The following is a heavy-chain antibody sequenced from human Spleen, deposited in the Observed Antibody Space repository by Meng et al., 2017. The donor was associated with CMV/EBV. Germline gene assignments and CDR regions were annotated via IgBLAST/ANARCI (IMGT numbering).Heavy chain of an antibody. V-gene: IGHV3-72*01. CDR3: ARAMTTVAPGDS. CDR2: IRDKPNSYTT. D-gene: IGHD4-23*01. CDR1: GFSFSDHY. J-gene: IGHJ4*02. Sequence: GGSLRLSCAASGFSFSDHYMDWVRQAPGKGLEWIGRIRDKPNSYTTEYAASVKGRFTISRDDSENSLYLQMNSLRPDDTAVYYCARAMTTVAPGDSWGQGTLVTVSS.